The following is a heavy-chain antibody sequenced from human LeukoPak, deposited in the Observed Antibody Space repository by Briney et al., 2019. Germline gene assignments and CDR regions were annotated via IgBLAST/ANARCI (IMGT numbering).Heavy chain of an antibody. J-gene: IGHJ4*02. CDR2: IYSGGST. D-gene: IGHD3-3*01. CDR3: ARDSTVRWSY. CDR1: GFTVSSSY. Sequence: PGGSLRLSCAASGFTVSSSYMSWVCQAPGKGLEWVSIIYSGGSTYYADSVKGRFTISRDNSKNTLYLQMNSLRAEDAAVYYCARDSTVRWSYWGQGTLVTVS. V-gene: IGHV3-53*01.